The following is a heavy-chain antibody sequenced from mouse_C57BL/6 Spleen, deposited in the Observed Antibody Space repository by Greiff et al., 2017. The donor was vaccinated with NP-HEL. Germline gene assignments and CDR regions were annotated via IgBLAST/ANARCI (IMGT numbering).Heavy chain of an antibody. Sequence: VHVKQSGAELVRPGASVKLSCTASGFNIKDDYMHWVKQRPEQGLEWIGWIDPENGDTEYASKFQGKATITADTSSNTAYLQLSSLTSEDTAVYYCTSTDYYGSSSSYWYFDVWGTGTTVTVSS. CDR1: GFNIKDDY. J-gene: IGHJ1*03. CDR2: IDPENGDT. D-gene: IGHD1-1*01. V-gene: IGHV14-4*01. CDR3: TSTDYYGSSSSYWYFDV.